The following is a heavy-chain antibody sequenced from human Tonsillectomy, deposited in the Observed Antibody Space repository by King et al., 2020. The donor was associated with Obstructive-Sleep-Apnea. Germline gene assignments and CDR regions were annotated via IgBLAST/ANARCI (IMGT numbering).Heavy chain of an antibody. V-gene: IGHV4-59*01. CDR3: ARTAGDGSGHDGFDI. D-gene: IGHD3-10*01. Sequence: QLQESGPGLVKPSETLSLTCPVAGCSISYYYWSWIRQPPGKGREWIGYIYYSGSTNYYPSLKSRVTISVDTSKNHFSLKLSSVYAADTAVYYCARTAGDGSGHDGFDIWGQGTLVTVSS. CDR2: IYYSGST. CDR1: GCSISYYY. J-gene: IGHJ3*02.